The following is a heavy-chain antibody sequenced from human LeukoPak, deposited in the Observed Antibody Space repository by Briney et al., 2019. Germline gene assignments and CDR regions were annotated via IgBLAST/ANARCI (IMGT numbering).Heavy chain of an antibody. Sequence: SVKVSCKASGGTFSSYAISCVRQAPGQGLEWMGGIIPIFGTANYAQKFQGRVTITADESTSTAYMELSSLRSEDTAVYYCARGSGGDILTGYPYYFDYWGQGTLVTVSS. V-gene: IGHV1-69*01. D-gene: IGHD3-9*01. J-gene: IGHJ4*02. CDR3: ARGSGGDILTGYPYYFDY. CDR1: GGTFSSYA. CDR2: IIPIFGTA.